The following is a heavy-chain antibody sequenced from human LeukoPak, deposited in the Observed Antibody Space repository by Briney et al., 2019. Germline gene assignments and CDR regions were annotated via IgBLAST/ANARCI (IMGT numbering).Heavy chain of an antibody. CDR2: TYYRSKWYN. V-gene: IGHV6-1*01. D-gene: IGHD3-10*01. CDR3: TRRRGSGSYYFGY. J-gene: IGHJ4*02. Sequence: SQTLSLTCAISGDSVSSNSVTWNWIRQSPSRGLEWLGRTYYRSKWYNDYAVSVQSRITINADTSKNQFSLQLNSVTPEDTAVYYCTRRRGSGSYYFGYWGQGTLVTVSS. CDR1: GDSVSSNSVT.